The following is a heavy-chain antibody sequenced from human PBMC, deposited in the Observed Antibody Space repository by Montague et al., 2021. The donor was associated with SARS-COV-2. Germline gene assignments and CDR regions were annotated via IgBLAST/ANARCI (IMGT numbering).Heavy chain of an antibody. Sequence: SLRLSCAASGFTFSSYGMHWVRQAPGKGLEWVAVIWYDGSNKYYADSVKGRFTISRDNSKNTLYLQMNSLRAEDTAVYYCARDRVTMVRGVILYYYGKDVWGQGTTVTVSS. J-gene: IGHJ6*02. CDR1: GFTFSSYG. D-gene: IGHD3-10*01. V-gene: IGHV3-33*01. CDR3: ARDRVTMVRGVILYYYGKDV. CDR2: IWYDGSNK.